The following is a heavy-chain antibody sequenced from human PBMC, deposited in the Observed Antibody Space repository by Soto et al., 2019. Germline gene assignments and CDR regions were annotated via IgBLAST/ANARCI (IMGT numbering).Heavy chain of an antibody. V-gene: IGHV4-59*08. CDR2: VYNSGTT. J-gene: IGHJ4*02. CDR1: GGSISSYY. Sequence: QVQLQESGPGLVEPSETLSLTCTVSGGSISSYYWSWIRQPPGKGLEWIGYVYNSGTTNYNPSLKSRVTLSVDTYKNQVSLKLSSVTAADTAVYYCASSLRGGFDYWGQGTLVTVSS. CDR3: ASSLRGGFDY. D-gene: IGHD3-10*01.